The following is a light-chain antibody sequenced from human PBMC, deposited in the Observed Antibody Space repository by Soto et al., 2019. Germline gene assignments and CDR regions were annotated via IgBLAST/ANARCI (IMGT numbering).Light chain of an antibody. J-gene: IGKJ1*01. CDR1: QSISSW. Sequence: DIQMTQSPSTLSASVGDRVTITCRASQSISSWLAWYQQKPGKAPKLLIYDASSLESGVPSRFSGSGSGTGFTLTISSLQPDDFATYDCQQYNSYPWTFGRGTKVEIK. V-gene: IGKV1-5*01. CDR3: QQYNSYPWT. CDR2: DAS.